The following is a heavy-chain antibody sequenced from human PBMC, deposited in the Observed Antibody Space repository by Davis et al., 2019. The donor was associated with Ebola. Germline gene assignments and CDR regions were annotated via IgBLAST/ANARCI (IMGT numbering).Heavy chain of an antibody. CDR3: ARDRDLYGDCSDY. CDR2: ISGSGDST. J-gene: IGHJ4*02. Sequence: GESLKISCAASGFTFSSYAMSWVRQAPGKGLEWVSTISGSGDSTYYADSVKGRFTISRDNSKNTLYLQMNSLRAEDTAVYYCARDRDLYGDCSDYWGQGTLVTVSS. D-gene: IGHD4-17*01. V-gene: IGHV3-23*01. CDR1: GFTFSSYA.